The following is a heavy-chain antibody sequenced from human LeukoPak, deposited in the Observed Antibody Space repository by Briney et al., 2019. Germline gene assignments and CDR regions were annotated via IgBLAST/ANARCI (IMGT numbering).Heavy chain of an antibody. J-gene: IGHJ6*03. CDR3: ARGLGDSSGYYYYYYYMDV. CDR1: GYTFTSYG. CDR2: MNPNSGNT. D-gene: IGHD3-22*01. Sequence: ASVKVSSKASGYTFTSYGISWVRQAPGQGLEWMGWMNPNSGNTGYAQKFQGRVTMTRNTSISTAYMELSSLRSEDTAVYYCARGLGDSSGYYYYYYYMDVWGKGTTVTISS. V-gene: IGHV1-8*02.